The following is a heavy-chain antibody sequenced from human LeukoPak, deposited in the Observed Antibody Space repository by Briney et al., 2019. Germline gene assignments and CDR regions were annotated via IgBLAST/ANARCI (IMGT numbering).Heavy chain of an antibody. J-gene: IGHJ5*02. CDR1: GFTFSSYG. CDR3: AKDHPLYGSGTP. V-gene: IGHV3-30*18. D-gene: IGHD3-10*01. CDR2: ISYDGSNK. Sequence: GGSLRLSCAASGFTFSSYGMHWVRQAPGKGLEWVAVISYDGSNKYYADSVKGRFTISRDNSKNTLYLQMNSLRAEDTAVYYCAKDHPLYGSGTPWGQGTLVTVSS.